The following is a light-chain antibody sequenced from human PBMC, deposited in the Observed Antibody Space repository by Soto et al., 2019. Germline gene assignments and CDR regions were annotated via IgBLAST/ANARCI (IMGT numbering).Light chain of an antibody. Sequence: QSALTQPASVSGSPGQSITISCTGTSSEVGGYNSVSWFQQHPSKAPKLIIYEVSHRPSGVSIRFSGSKSGNTASLTISGLQAEDEADYYCNSYRHSTTLVFGTGTKLTVL. V-gene: IGLV2-14*01. J-gene: IGLJ1*01. CDR3: NSYRHSTTLV. CDR2: EVS. CDR1: SSEVGGYNS.